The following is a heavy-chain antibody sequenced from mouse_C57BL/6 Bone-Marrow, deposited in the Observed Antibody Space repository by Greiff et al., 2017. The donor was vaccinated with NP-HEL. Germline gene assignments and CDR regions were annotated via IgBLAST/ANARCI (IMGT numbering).Heavy chain of an antibody. CDR2: IDPENGDT. Sequence: DVKLQESGAELVRPGASVKLSCTASGFNIKDDYMHWVKQRPEQGLEWIGWIDPENGDTEYASKFQGKATITADTSSNTAYLQLSSLTSEDTAVYYCTHYGSSPYWYFDVWGTGTTVTVSS. CDR1: GFNIKDDY. D-gene: IGHD1-1*01. CDR3: THYGSSPYWYFDV. V-gene: IGHV14-4*01. J-gene: IGHJ1*03.